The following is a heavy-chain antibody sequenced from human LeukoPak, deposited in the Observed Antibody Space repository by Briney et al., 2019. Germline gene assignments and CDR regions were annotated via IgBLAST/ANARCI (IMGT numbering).Heavy chain of an antibody. V-gene: IGHV1-24*01. J-gene: IGHJ4*02. CDR1: GHTLSDLT. CDR2: FYPGNGEI. Sequence: ASVKVSCTVSGHTLSDLTMRWVRQAPGKGLEWMGGFYPGNGEIIYAQNFKGRVTMTEDASTDTAFMELSSLKSEDTAVYYCAAGGLYDLLHYWGQGTLVTVSS. D-gene: IGHD3-3*01. CDR3: AAGGLYDLLHY.